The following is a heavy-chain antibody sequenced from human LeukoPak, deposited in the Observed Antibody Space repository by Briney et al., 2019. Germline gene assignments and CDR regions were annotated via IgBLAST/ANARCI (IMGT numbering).Heavy chain of an antibody. D-gene: IGHD3-3*01. CDR2: INTNTGNP. Sequence: ASVKVSCKASGYTFTSYAMNWVRQAPGQGVEWMGWINTNTGNPTYAQGFTGRFVFSLDTSVSTAYLQISSLKAEDTAVYYCASGITIFGVAEDDAFDIWGQGTMVTVSS. CDR1: GYTFTSYA. V-gene: IGHV7-4-1*02. J-gene: IGHJ3*02. CDR3: ASGITIFGVAEDDAFDI.